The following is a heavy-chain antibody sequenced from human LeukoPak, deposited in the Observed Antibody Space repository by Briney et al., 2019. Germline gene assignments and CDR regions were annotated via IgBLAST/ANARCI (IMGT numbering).Heavy chain of an antibody. V-gene: IGHV3-7*01. CDR1: TFTFTSYW. D-gene: IGHD3-16*01. CDR2: IKQDGSET. Sequence: GGSLSLSCAVSTFTFTSYWMSWVRLPPGKGLGWVANIKQDGSETYYVDSVKGRFTISRDNAKNSLYLQMNSLRAEDTAVYYCASQAFGLFEYWGQGTLVTVSS. J-gene: IGHJ4*02. CDR3: ASQAFGLFEY.